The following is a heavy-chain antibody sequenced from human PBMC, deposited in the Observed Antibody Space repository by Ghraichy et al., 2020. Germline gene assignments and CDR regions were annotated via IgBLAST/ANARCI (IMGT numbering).Heavy chain of an antibody. CDR3: ARRREGSSSWTDPFDY. J-gene: IGHJ4*02. D-gene: IGHD6-13*01. CDR1: GGSISSSSYY. Sequence: SETLSLTCTVSGGSISSSSYYWGWIRQPPGKGLEWIGSIYYSGSTYYNPSLKSRVTISVDTSKNQFSLKLSSVTAADTAVYYCARRREGSSSWTDPFDYWGQGTLVTVSS. V-gene: IGHV4-39*01. CDR2: IYYSGST.